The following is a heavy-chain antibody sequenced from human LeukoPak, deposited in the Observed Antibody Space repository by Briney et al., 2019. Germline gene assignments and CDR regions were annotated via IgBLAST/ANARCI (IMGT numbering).Heavy chain of an antibody. CDR3: ATPLDYYDSSGYHQGGD. V-gene: IGHV3-7*03. CDR2: IKQDGSKK. Sequence: PGGSLRLSCAASGFTFSSYWMTWVRQAPGKGLEWVANIKQDGSKKNYVDSVKGRFTISRDNAKNSLYLLMNSLRAEDTAVYYCATPLDYYDSSGYHQGGDWGQGTLVTVSS. D-gene: IGHD3-22*01. CDR1: GFTFSSYW. J-gene: IGHJ4*02.